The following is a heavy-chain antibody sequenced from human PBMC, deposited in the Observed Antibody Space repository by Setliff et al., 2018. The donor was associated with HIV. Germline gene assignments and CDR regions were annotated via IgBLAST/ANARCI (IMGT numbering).Heavy chain of an antibody. CDR1: GYTFTSYY. CDR2: INPSGGST. J-gene: IGHJ4*02. D-gene: IGHD1-26*01. Sequence: ASVKVSCKASGYTFTSYYMHWVRQAPGQGLEWMGIINPSGGSTSYAQKFQGRVTMTRDTSTRTVYMELSSLRSEDTAVYYCARVEGATATLTDWGQGTLVTVSS. CDR3: ARVEGATATLTD. V-gene: IGHV1-46*01.